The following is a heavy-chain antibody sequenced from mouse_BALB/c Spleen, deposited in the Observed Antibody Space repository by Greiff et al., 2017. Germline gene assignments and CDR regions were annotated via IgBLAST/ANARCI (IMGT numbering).Heavy chain of an antibody. CDR1: GFNIKDYY. D-gene: IGHD3-3*01. J-gene: IGHJ3*01. CDR3: NAGDPAY. Sequence: EVKLQESGAELVRSGASVKLSCTASGFNIKDYYMHWVKQRPEQGLEWIGWIDPENGDTEYAPKFQGKATMTADTSSNTAYLQLSSLTSEDTAVYYCNAGDPAYWGQGTLVTVSA. CDR2: IDPENGDT. V-gene: IGHV14-4*02.